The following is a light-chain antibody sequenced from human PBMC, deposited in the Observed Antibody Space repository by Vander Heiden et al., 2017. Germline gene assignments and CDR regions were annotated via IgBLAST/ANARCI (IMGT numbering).Light chain of an antibody. J-gene: IGLJ3*02. V-gene: IGLV2-14*03. Sequence: QSALTQPASVSGSPGQSITISCTGTSSDVCCYNFVSLSQQHPGKAPKLIIYDVSIRPSGVSNRFSGSKSGNTASLTISGLQAEDEADYYCSSYTTSSTVVFGGGTKLTVL. CDR1: SSDVCCYNF. CDR3: SSYTTSSTVV. CDR2: DVS.